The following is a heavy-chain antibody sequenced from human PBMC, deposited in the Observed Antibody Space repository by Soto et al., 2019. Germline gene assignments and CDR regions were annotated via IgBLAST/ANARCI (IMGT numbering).Heavy chain of an antibody. Sequence: EVQLVESGGGLVLPGGSLRLSCAASGFTVSTKYMSWVRQAPGKGLEWVSVIYSGGSTIYADSVRGRFTISRDNSKNTVNLQMNSLRAEDTAVYYCARDPWAADYWGQGTLVTVSS. J-gene: IGHJ4*02. CDR2: IYSGGST. V-gene: IGHV3-66*01. D-gene: IGHD3-16*01. CDR1: GFTVSTKY. CDR3: ARDPWAADY.